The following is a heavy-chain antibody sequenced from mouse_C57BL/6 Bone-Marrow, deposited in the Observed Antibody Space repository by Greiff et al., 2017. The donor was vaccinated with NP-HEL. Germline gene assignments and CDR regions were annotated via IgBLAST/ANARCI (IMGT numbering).Heavy chain of an antibody. CDR1: GYAFSSSW. Sequence: QVQLKESGPELVKPGASVKISCKASGYAFSSSWMNWVKQRPGKGLVWIGRIYPGDGDTNYNGKFKGKATLTADKSSSTAYMQLSSLTSEDSAVYFCARWLLRSYYYAMDYWGQGTSVTVSS. CDR2: IYPGDGDT. V-gene: IGHV1-82*01. CDR3: ARWLLRSYYYAMDY. D-gene: IGHD2-3*01. J-gene: IGHJ4*01.